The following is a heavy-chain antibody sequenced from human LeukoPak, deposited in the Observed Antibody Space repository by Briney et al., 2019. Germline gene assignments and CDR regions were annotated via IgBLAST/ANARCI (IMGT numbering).Heavy chain of an antibody. D-gene: IGHD5-18*01. CDR3: ARDRGIGIQLWPRVFDY. CDR1: GGSISSGGYY. CDR2: IYYSGST. Sequence: SQTLSLTCTVSGGSISSGGYYWSWIRQHPGKGLEWIGYIYYSGSTYYNPSLKSRVTISVDTSKNQFSLKLSSVTAADTAVYYCARDRGIGIQLWPRVFDYWGQGTLVTVSS. V-gene: IGHV4-31*03. J-gene: IGHJ4*02.